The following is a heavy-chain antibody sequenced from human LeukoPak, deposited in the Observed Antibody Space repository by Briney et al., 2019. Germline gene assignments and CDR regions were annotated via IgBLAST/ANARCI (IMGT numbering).Heavy chain of an antibody. Sequence: SETLSLTCAVYGGSFSGYYWSWIRQPPGKGLEWIGEINHSGSTNYNPSLKSRVTIPVDTSKNQFSLKLSSVTAADTAVYYCASPSYDSSGYYPLDYWGQGTLVTVSS. CDR2: INHSGST. CDR3: ASPSYDSSGYYPLDY. D-gene: IGHD3-22*01. CDR1: GGSFSGYY. V-gene: IGHV4-34*01. J-gene: IGHJ4*02.